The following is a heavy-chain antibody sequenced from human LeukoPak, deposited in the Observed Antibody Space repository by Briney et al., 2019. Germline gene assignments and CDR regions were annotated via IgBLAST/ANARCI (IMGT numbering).Heavy chain of an antibody. Sequence: GGSLRLSCAASRFTFSSYSMNWVRQAPGKGLEWVSYISSSSSTIYYADSVKGRFTISRDNAKNSLYLQMNSLRAEDTAVYYCAMSSIAAAGTYYYYGMDVWGQGTTVTVSS. CDR2: ISSSSSTI. D-gene: IGHD6-13*01. J-gene: IGHJ6*02. V-gene: IGHV3-48*01. CDR3: AMSSIAAAGTYYYYGMDV. CDR1: RFTFSSYS.